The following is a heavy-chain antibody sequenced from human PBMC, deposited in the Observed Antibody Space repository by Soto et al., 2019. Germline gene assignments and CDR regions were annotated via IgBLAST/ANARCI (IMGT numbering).Heavy chain of an antibody. CDR3: AKGSLIFGEGVYDWFDT. CDR2: ISGSGAER. J-gene: IGHJ5*02. V-gene: IGHV3-23*01. Sequence: EVQLLESGGGLGQPGGSLRLSCATSGFTFKNYPLAWVRQSAGKGLQWVSSISGSGAERSYADSVKGRFTISRDDSQNTMYLQMSSLRVDDTATYYCAKGSLIFGEGVYDWFDTWGQGTRVVVSS. CDR1: GFTFKNYP. D-gene: IGHD3-10*01.